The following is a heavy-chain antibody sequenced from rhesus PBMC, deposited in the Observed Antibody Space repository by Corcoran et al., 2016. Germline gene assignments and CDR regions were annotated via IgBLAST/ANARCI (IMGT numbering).Heavy chain of an antibody. V-gene: IGHV4-73*01. Sequence: QVQLQQWGEGLVKPSETLSLTCAVYGVSISGYYYWSWVRQPPGKRMEWIGYIYGNNASTNYNPYLKSRVTISKDTSKHQFSLKRRSVTAADTAVYYWARDNGSSYGFDYWGQGVLVTVSS. CDR2: IYGNNAST. CDR1: GVSISGYYY. J-gene: IGHJ4*01. CDR3: ARDNGSSYGFDY. D-gene: IGHD6-43*01.